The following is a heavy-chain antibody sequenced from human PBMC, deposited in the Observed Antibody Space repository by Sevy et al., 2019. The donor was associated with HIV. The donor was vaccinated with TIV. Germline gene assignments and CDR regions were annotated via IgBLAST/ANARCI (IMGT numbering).Heavy chain of an antibody. Sequence: GGSLRLSYAASGFTFSKYSMSWVRQPPGKGLEWVSTLSFGCGEINHADSVKGRFTISRDNSKYSMYLQMNNLRAEDTAVYSCAREGCTKPHDYWGQGTLVTVSS. CDR3: AREGCTKPHDY. CDR2: LSFGCGEI. CDR1: GFTFSKYS. D-gene: IGHD2-8*01. J-gene: IGHJ4*02. V-gene: IGHV3-23*01.